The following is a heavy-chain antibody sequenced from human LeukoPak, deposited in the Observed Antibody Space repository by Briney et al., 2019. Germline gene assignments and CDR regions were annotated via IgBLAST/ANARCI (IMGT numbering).Heavy chain of an antibody. J-gene: IGHJ4*02. CDR1: GFTVSSNY. CDR2: IYSGGST. D-gene: IGHD5-12*01. CDR3: AKDLGYAGFDY. Sequence: PGGSLRLSCAASGFTVSSNYMSWVRQAPGKGLEWVSVIYSGGSTYYADSVKGRFTISRDNSKNTLYLQMNSLRAEDAAVYYCAKDLGYAGFDYWGQGTLVTVSS. V-gene: IGHV3-66*01.